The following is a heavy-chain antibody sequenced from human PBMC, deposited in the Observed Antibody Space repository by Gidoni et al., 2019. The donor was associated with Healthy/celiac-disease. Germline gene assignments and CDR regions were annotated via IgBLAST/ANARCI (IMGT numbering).Heavy chain of an antibody. D-gene: IGHD2-15*01. J-gene: IGHJ4*02. CDR2: ISYDGSNK. CDR3: ANLLRDY. Sequence: QVQLVESVGGVVQPGRSLRLSCAASGFTFSSSGMHWVRQAPGKGLEWVAVISYDGSNKYYADSVKGRFTISRDNSKNTLYLQMNSLRAEDTAVYYCANLLRDYWGQGTLVTVSS. CDR1: GFTFSSSG. V-gene: IGHV3-30*18.